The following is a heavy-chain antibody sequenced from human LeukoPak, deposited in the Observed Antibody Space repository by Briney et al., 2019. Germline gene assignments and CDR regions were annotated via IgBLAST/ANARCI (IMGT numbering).Heavy chain of an antibody. J-gene: IGHJ4*02. V-gene: IGHV3-7*01. Sequence: GGSLRLSCAASGFTFSSYWMSWVRQAPGKGLEWVANIKQDGSEKYYVDSVKGRFTISRDNAKNSLYLQMNSLRAEDTAVYYCARYLSYYYDSSGYCYSLLFDYWGQGTLVTVSS. D-gene: IGHD3-22*01. CDR3: ARYLSYYYDSSGYCYSLLFDY. CDR2: IKQDGSEK. CDR1: GFTFSSYW.